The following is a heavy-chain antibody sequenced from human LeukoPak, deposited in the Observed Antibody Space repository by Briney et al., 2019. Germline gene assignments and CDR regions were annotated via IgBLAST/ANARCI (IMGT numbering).Heavy chain of an antibody. CDR3: ARGELATILLAY. D-gene: IGHD5-24*01. V-gene: IGHV4-39*07. CDR1: GGSISSSSYY. J-gene: IGHJ4*02. CDR2: IYYIGNT. Sequence: SETLSLTCTVSGGSISSSSYYWGWIRQPPGKGLEWIGSIYYIGNTYYNPSLKSRVTISLDTSKNQFSLRLSSVTAADTAVYFCARGELATILLAYWGQGTLVTVSS.